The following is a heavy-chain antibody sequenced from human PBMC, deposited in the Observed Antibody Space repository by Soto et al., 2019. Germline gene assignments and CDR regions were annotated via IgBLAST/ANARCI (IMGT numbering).Heavy chain of an antibody. Sequence: LSLTCTVSDGSIDSGSYYRSWVRQYPGKGLEWIGSIHYSGSIYYSPSLRSRLTMSADTSKNQFSLKLSSVAVADTAVYYCTRGLDRAKLGYWGQGIQVTVSS. D-gene: IGHD1-26*01. J-gene: IGHJ4*02. CDR2: IHYSGSI. CDR1: DGSIDSGSYY. V-gene: IGHV4-31*03. CDR3: TRGLDRAKLGY.